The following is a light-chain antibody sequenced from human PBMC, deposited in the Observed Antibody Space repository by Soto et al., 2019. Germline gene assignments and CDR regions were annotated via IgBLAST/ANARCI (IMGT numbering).Light chain of an antibody. V-gene: IGKV2-28*01. CDR2: LGS. CDR3: MQALQTPYT. Sequence: DIVMTQSPLSLPVTPGEPASISCRSSQSLLHSNGYNYLDWYLQKPGQSPQLLIYLGSNRASGXXXXXXXXXXXXXXXXXISRVEAEDVGVYYCMQALQTPYTFGQGTKLEIK. J-gene: IGKJ2*01. CDR1: QSLLHSNGYNY.